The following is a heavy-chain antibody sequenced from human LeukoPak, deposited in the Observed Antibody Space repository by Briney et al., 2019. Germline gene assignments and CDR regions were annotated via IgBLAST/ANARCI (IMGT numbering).Heavy chain of an antibody. J-gene: IGHJ3*02. CDR1: GFTFTSSA. D-gene: IGHD4-23*01. Sequence: SVKVSCKASGFTFTSSAMQWVRQARGQRLEWIGWIVVGSGNTNYAQKFQERVTITRDMSTSTAYMELSSLRSEDTAVYYCAAGSYYGGFSYDAFGIWGQGTMVTVSS. V-gene: IGHV1-58*02. CDR2: IVVGSGNT. CDR3: AAGSYYGGFSYDAFGI.